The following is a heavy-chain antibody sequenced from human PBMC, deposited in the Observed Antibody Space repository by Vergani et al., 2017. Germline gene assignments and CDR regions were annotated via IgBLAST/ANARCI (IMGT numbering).Heavy chain of an antibody. CDR3: AKRADYYYYMDV. CDR1: GFTVSSNY. J-gene: IGHJ6*03. Sequence: EVQLVESGGGLIQPGGSLRLSCAASGFTVSSNYMSWVRQAPGKGLEWVSAISGSGGSTYYADSVKGRFTISRDNSKNTLYLQMNSLRAEDTAVYYCAKRADYYYYMDVWGKGTTVTVSS. V-gene: IGHV3-23*04. CDR2: ISGSGGST.